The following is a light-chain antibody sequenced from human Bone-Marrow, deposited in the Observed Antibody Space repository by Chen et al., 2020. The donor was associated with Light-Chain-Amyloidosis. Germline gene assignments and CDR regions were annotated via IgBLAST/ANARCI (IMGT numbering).Light chain of an antibody. CDR3: AAWDDSLNGWV. CDR2: SHT. J-gene: IGLJ3*02. Sequence: QSLLTQPPSASGTPGQRVTISCSGSRSNIGSNTVNWYQQFPGTAPKVLIYSHTQRPSGVPDRFSRSKSGTSASLAISWLQSDDEADYYCAAWDDSLNGWVFGRGTKLTVL. V-gene: IGLV1-44*01. CDR1: RSNIGSNT.